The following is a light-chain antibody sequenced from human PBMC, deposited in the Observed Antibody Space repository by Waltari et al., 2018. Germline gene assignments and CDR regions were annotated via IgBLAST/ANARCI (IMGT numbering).Light chain of an antibody. CDR1: DSDVGAYDF. V-gene: IGLV2-14*01. Sequence: QSALTQPASVSGSPGQSITLSRSGTDSDVGAYDFVSWYQQHPGKAPHLIIYEVSNRPSGISNRFSASKSGNTASLTISGLQAEDEADYYCSSYTTSSAPGVFGTGTRVTVL. J-gene: IGLJ1*01. CDR2: EVS. CDR3: SSYTTSSAPGV.